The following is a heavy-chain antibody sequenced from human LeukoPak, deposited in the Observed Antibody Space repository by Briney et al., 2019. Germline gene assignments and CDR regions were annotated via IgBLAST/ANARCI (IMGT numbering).Heavy chain of an antibody. Sequence: PGGSLRLSCAGSGFTFSGYAMTWVRQAPGKGLEWVATISSTGGSTYYADSMKGRFSISRDNSNNTLFAQMFSLRADDTAVYYCAKVPDGSPRGYWYFDLWGRGTLVTVSS. D-gene: IGHD5-24*01. CDR2: ISSTGGST. J-gene: IGHJ2*01. V-gene: IGHV3-23*01. CDR1: GFTFSGYA. CDR3: AKVPDGSPRGYWYFDL.